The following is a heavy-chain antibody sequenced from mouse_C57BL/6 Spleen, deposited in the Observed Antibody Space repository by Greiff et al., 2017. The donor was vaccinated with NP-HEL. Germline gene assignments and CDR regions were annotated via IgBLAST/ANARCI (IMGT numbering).Heavy chain of an antibody. CDR3: AREYDYDEGTGY. D-gene: IGHD2-4*01. CDR1: GYTFTDYY. CDR2: INPYNGGT. J-gene: IGHJ2*01. Sequence: EVQLQQSGPVLVKPGASVKMSCKASGYTFTDYYMNWVKQSHGKSLEWIGVINPYNGGTSYNQKFKGKATLTVDKSSSTAYMELNSLTSEDSAVYYCAREYDYDEGTGYWGQGTTLTVSS. V-gene: IGHV1-19*01.